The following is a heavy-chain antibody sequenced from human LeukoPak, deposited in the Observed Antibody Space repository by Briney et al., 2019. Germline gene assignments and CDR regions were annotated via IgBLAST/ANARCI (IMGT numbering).Heavy chain of an antibody. Sequence: PGGSLRLSCSASGFTFSSYAMHWVRQAPGKGLEYVSAINSNGGTTYYSHSVKGRFTISRDNSKNTLSLQMSSLRAEDTAVYYCVKMGTYYYDSSASNYWGQGTLVTVSS. CDR1: GFTFSSYA. D-gene: IGHD3-22*01. V-gene: IGHV3-64D*09. CDR3: VKMGTYYYDSSASNY. J-gene: IGHJ4*02. CDR2: INSNGGTT.